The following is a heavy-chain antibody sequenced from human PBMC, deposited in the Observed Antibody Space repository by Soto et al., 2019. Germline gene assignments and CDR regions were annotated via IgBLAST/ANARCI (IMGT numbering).Heavy chain of an antibody. CDR2: INAGNGNT. D-gene: IGHD2-2*01. Sequence: ASVKVSCKASGYTFTNYAMHWVRQAPGQRPEWMGWINAGNGNTKFSQRFQGRVTITRDTSANIAYMELSSLTSEDTAVYYCARAGFCSTTSCSDAVDIWGQGTMVTVSS. CDR3: ARAGFCSTTSCSDAVDI. CDR1: GYTFTNYA. J-gene: IGHJ3*02. V-gene: IGHV1-3*01.